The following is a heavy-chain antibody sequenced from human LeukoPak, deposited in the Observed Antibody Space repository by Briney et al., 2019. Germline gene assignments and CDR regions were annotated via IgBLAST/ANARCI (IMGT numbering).Heavy chain of an antibody. Sequence: SETLSLTCTVSGGSISSSSFYWSWIRQPPGKGLEWIGYIYYSGSTNYNPSLKSRVTISVDTSKNQFSLKLSSVTAADTAVYYCANGGYPYYFDYWGQGTLVTVSS. D-gene: IGHD3-22*01. CDR1: GGSISSSSFY. V-gene: IGHV4-61*01. J-gene: IGHJ4*02. CDR3: ANGGYPYYFDY. CDR2: IYYSGST.